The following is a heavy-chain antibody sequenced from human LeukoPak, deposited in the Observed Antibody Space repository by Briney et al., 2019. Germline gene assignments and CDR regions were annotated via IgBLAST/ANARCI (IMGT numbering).Heavy chain of an antibody. Sequence: PSETLSLTCTVSGGSISSGSYYWSWIRQPAGKGLEWIGRIYTSGSTNYNPSLKSRVTISVDTSKNQFSLKLSSVTAADTAVYYCARDLGKRWPHDAFDIWGQGTMVTVSS. CDR1: GGSISSGSYY. CDR3: ARDLGKRWPHDAFDI. CDR2: IYTSGST. V-gene: IGHV4-61*02. J-gene: IGHJ3*02. D-gene: IGHD4-23*01.